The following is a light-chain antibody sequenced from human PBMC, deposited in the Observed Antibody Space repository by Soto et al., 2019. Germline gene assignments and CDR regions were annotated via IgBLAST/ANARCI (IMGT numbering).Light chain of an antibody. Sequence: SYELTQPPSVSLAPGQTAKITGGGDNMRPKSVHWYQQRPGQAPVLVVYDDSDRPSNIPERFSGSNPGDTATLSINRVEAGDEADYYCQVWDSLTDHIVFGGGTKLTVL. CDR2: DDS. V-gene: IGLV3-21*02. CDR3: QVWDSLTDHIV. CDR1: NMRPKS. J-gene: IGLJ2*01.